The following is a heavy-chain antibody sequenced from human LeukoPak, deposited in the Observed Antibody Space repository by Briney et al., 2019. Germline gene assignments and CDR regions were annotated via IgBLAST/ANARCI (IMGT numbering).Heavy chain of an antibody. J-gene: IGHJ4*02. CDR2: ISSSGGST. V-gene: IGHV3-23*01. D-gene: IGHD2-15*01. CDR3: AKGYCSGGSCYSGLFDY. Sequence: GGSLRLSCAASGFIFSSYAMSWVRQAPGKGLEWVSAISSSGGSTYYADSVKGRFTISRDNSKNTLCLQMNSLRAEDTAVYYCAKGYCSGGSCYSGLFDYWGQGTLVTVSS. CDR1: GFIFSSYA.